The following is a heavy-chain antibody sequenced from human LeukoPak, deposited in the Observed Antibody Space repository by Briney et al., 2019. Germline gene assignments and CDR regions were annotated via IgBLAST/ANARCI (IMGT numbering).Heavy chain of an antibody. Sequence: PSETLSLTCTVSGGSISRYYWIWIRQPPGKGLEWIGYIYYSGSTNYNPSLKSRVTISVDTSKNQFSLKLSSVTAAETAVYYCAGQSYYYGSGTFWGQGTLVTVSS. V-gene: IGHV4-59*08. CDR1: GGSISRYY. D-gene: IGHD3-10*01. CDR2: IYYSGST. CDR3: AGQSYYYGSGTF. J-gene: IGHJ4*02.